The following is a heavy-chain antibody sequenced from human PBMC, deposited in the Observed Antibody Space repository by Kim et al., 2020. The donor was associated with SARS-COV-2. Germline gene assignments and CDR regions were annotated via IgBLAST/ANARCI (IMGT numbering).Heavy chain of an antibody. V-gene: IGHV3-74*01. J-gene: IGHJ3*02. CDR2: INSDGSST. D-gene: IGHD6-19*01. Sequence: GGSLRLSCAASGFTFSSYWMHWVRQAPGKGLVWVSRINSDGSSTSYADSVKGRFTISRDNAKNTLYLQMNSLRAEDTAVYYCARDSHSSGWFDAFDIWGQGTMVTVSS. CDR1: GFTFSSYW. CDR3: ARDSHSSGWFDAFDI.